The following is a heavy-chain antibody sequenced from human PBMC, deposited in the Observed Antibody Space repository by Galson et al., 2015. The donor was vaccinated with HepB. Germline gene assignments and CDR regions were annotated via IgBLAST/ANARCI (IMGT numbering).Heavy chain of an antibody. D-gene: IGHD2-21*02. J-gene: IGHJ4*02. Sequence: SVKVSCKASGGTFSSYAISWVRQAPGQGLEWMGRIIPILGIANYAQKFQGRVTITADKSTSTAYMELSSLRSEDTAVYYCARDPAYCGGDRYPHYFDYWGQGTLVTVSS. CDR1: GGTFSSYA. CDR2: IIPILGIA. CDR3: ARDPAYCGGDRYPHYFDY. V-gene: IGHV1-69*04.